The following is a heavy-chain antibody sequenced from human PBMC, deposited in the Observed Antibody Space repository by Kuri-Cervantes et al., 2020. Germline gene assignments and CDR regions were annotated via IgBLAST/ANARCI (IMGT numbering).Heavy chain of an antibody. D-gene: IGHD5-24*01. J-gene: IGHJ4*02. CDR3: ARGDGYNYVGFDY. V-gene: IGHV3-48*02. Sequence: GGSLRSSVAASGFTFSSYSMNWVGQAPGKGLEWVSYISSSSSSIYYADSVKGRFTISRDNAKNSLYLQMNSLRDEDTAVYYCARGDGYNYVGFDYWGQGTLVTVSS. CDR1: GFTFSSYS. CDR2: ISSSSSSI.